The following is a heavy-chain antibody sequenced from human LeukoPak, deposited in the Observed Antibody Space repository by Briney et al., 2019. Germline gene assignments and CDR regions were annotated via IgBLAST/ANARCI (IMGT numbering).Heavy chain of an antibody. D-gene: IGHD6-19*01. CDR3: ASTRRAAVAGRFDS. Sequence: SETLSLTCNVSGVSMSSNYWSWMRQPPEKGLEWIGYIYHSGNTNYSPSLESRVTMSVDESKNQFSLRVHFVSAADTAVYYCASTRRAAVAGRFDSWGQGTLVTVSS. CDR2: IYHSGNT. V-gene: IGHV4-4*09. J-gene: IGHJ4*02. CDR1: GVSMSSNY.